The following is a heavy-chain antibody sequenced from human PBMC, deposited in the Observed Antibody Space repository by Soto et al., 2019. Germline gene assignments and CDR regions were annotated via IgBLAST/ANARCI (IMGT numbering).Heavy chain of an antibody. CDR1: GGTFSTYA. CDR2: IIPMFGTA. CDR3: ASGIQLWLRRINNGYSG. V-gene: IGHV1-69*12. J-gene: IGHJ4*02. Sequence: QVQLVQSGAEVKKPESSVKVSCKAPGGTFSTYAISWVRQAPGQGLEWRGGIIPMFGTANYAQRFQDRVKITADESMNTVYMELSSLRSEDTAVYFCASGIQLWLRRINNGYSGWGQGTLVTVSS. D-gene: IGHD5-18*01.